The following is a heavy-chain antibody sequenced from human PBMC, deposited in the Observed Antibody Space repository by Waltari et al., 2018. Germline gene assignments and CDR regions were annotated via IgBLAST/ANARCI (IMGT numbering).Heavy chain of an antibody. D-gene: IGHD3-22*01. CDR1: VFTFSSSG. Sequence: QVQLVESEGGVLQPGRYLRLSCAASVFTFSSSGKPLVRQAPGKGLEWVAVISYNGRNIYYVDSVKGRFTISRDNSKKTLYLQMNSLRAEDTAVYYCARDYCDRTNCHGMDVWGQGTTVTVSS. V-gene: IGHV3-30*04. CDR3: ARDYCDRTNCHGMDV. CDR2: ISYNGRNI. J-gene: IGHJ6*02.